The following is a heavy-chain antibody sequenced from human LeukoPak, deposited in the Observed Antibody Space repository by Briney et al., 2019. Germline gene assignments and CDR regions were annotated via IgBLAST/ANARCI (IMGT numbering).Heavy chain of an antibody. CDR1: GFQFSTSW. CDR3: ARDVAYNAFDY. Sequence: GGSLRLSCAASGFQFSTSWMTWVRQAPRKGLEWVANIKPDGSAKDYVGFVQGRFTISRDNPGNSVYLQMRSLRADDTALYFCARDVAYNAFDYWGQGTLVTVSS. V-gene: IGHV3-7*01. J-gene: IGHJ4*02. CDR2: IKPDGSAK. D-gene: IGHD1-14*01.